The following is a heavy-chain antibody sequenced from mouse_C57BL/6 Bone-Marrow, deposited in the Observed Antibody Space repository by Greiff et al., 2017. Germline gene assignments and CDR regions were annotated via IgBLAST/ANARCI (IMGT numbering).Heavy chain of an antibody. V-gene: IGHV1-81*01. Sequence: VQLVQPGAELARPGASVKMSCKASGYTFTSYGISWVKQRTGQGLEWIGEIYPRSGNTYYNEKFKGKATLTVDKSSSTAYMELSSLTSEDSAVYFWARPFYSSSAWFADWGTGTLGTVSA. CDR1: GYTFTSYG. CDR3: ARPFYSSSAWFAD. D-gene: IGHD1-1*01. J-gene: IGHJ3*01. CDR2: IYPRSGNT.